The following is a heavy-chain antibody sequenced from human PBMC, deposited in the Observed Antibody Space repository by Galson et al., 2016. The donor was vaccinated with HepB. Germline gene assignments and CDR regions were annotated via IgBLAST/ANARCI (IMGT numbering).Heavy chain of an antibody. CDR3: ARDGLRGRWRLGGMDV. V-gene: IGHV3-21*01. CDR1: GFTFSIYA. Sequence: RLSCAVSGFTFSIYAMSWVRQAPGKGLEWVSSISSSSSYIYYADSVKGRFTISRDNAKNSLYLQMNSLRAEDTAVYYCARDGLRGRWRLGGMDVWGQGTTVTVS. CDR2: ISSSSSYI. J-gene: IGHJ6*02. D-gene: IGHD3/OR15-3a*01.